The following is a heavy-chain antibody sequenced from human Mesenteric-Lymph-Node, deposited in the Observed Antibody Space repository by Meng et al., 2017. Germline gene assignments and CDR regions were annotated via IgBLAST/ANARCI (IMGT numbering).Heavy chain of an antibody. J-gene: IGHJ4*02. D-gene: IGHD3-10*01. CDR2: LSSSSSSI. V-gene: IGHV3-21*04. CDR3: ANGLIGYGSGSYYIGSDY. Sequence: GGSLRLSCAASAFTFSSYSMNWFRQAPGKGLEWVSSLSSSSSSIYYADSVKGLFTISGDNAKNSLYLQMNSMRAEDTALYYSANGLIGYGSGSYYIGSDYWGQGTLVTVSS. CDR1: AFTFSSYS.